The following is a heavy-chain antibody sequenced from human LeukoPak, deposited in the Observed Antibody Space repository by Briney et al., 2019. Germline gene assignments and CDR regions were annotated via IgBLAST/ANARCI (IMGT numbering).Heavy chain of an antibody. CDR3: ARDNNYYGSGSYHDY. CDR1: GGSISGYY. D-gene: IGHD3-10*01. Sequence: SETLSLTCTVSGGSISGYYWSWIRQPPGKGLEWIGEINHSGSTNYNPSLKSRVTISVDTSKNQFSLKLSSVTAADTAVYYCARDNNYYGSGSYHDYWGQGTLVTVSS. V-gene: IGHV4-34*01. CDR2: INHSGST. J-gene: IGHJ4*02.